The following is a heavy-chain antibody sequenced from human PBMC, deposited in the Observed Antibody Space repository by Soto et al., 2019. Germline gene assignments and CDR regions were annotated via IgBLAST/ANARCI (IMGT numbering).Heavy chain of an antibody. D-gene: IGHD2-15*01. Sequence: VQLVESGGGVVQPGRSLRLSCAASGFTFRNYAMHWVRQAPGKGLECVAVISYDGGNKFYRDYVKGRFTISRDNSKNTLDLKITSLRYEDTAVYYCARGDREDIAVVIGVRPGEYGVDVWGQGTTVTVSS. CDR3: ARGDREDIAVVIGVRPGEYGVDV. CDR2: ISYDGGNK. J-gene: IGHJ6*02. V-gene: IGHV3-30-3*01. CDR1: GFTFRNYA.